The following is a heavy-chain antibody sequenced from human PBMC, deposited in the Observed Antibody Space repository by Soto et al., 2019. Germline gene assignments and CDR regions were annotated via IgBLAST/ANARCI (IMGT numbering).Heavy chain of an antibody. Sequence: GASVKVSCKAFGYTFTTYPMHWVRQAPGQRLEWMGWINAVNGNPKYSRKFQGRLTITRDVSATTVYMELSSLTSEDTAVYYCARLGSSSWYRGWFDPWGQGTLVTVPQ. D-gene: IGHD6-13*01. CDR2: INAVNGNP. J-gene: IGHJ5*02. CDR1: GYTFTTYP. CDR3: ARLGSSSWYRGWFDP. V-gene: IGHV1-3*01.